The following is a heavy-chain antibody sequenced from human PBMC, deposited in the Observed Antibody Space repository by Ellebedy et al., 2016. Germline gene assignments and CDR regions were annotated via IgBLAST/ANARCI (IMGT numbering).Heavy chain of an antibody. J-gene: IGHJ4*02. V-gene: IGHV5-51*01. D-gene: IGHD2-2*01. CDR3: ASRTREVISSPDYFDY. Sequence: GESLKISCKGSGHDFASHWIGWGRQMPGKGLEWMGIVGPADSDIQYSPSFQGQVTISAEKSINTAYLQWSSLQASDTAVYYCASRTREVISSPDYFDYWGQGTLVTVSS. CDR1: GHDFASHW. CDR2: VGPADSDI.